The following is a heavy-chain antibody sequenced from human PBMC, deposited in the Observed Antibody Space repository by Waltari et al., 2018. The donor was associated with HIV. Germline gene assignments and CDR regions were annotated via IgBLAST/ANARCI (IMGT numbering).Heavy chain of an antibody. CDR3: ASASVAGYYYFYGMDV. Sequence: EVQLVESGGGLVKPGGSLRLSCAASGFTFSNAWMSWVRQAPGTGLEWVGRIKSKTDGGTTDYAAPVKGRFTIARDDSKNTLYLQMNSLKTEDTAVYYCASASVAGYYYFYGMDVWGQGTTVTVSS. CDR1: GFTFSNAW. V-gene: IGHV3-15*01. CDR2: IKSKTDGGTT. J-gene: IGHJ6*02. D-gene: IGHD6-19*01.